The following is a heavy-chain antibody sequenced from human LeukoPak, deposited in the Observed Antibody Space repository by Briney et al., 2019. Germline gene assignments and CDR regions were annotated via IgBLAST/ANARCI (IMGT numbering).Heavy chain of an antibody. CDR3: ARVGSPHTYYDFWSGYYGYFDY. CDR2: ISSSSSTI. J-gene: IGHJ4*02. CDR1: GFTFSSYS. V-gene: IGHV3-48*01. Sequence: GGSLRLSCAASGFTFSSYSMNWVRQAPGKGLEWVSYISSSSSTIYYADSVKGRFTISRDNAKNSLYLQMNSLRAEDTAVYYCARVGSPHTYYDFWSGYYGYFDYWGQGTLVTVSS. D-gene: IGHD3-3*01.